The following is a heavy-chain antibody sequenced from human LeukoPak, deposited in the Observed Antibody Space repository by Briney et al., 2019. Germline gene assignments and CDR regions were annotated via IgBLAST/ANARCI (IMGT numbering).Heavy chain of an antibody. D-gene: IGHD4-17*01. CDR2: IYSSGYT. J-gene: IGHJ4*02. CDR3: AKTGDSAAGLFVQ. CDR1: GFTFGDYA. V-gene: IGHV3-66*02. Sequence: PGGSLRLSCTASGFTFGDYAMSWFRQAPGKGLEWVSVIYSSGYTYYADSVQGRFTISRDNSRNTLYLQMNSLRAEDTAVYYCAKTGDSAAGLFVQWGQGTLVTVSS.